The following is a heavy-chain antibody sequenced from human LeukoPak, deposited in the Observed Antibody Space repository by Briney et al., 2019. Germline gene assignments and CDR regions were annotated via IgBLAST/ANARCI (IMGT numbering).Heavy chain of an antibody. J-gene: IGHJ4*02. CDR2: IYYSGST. V-gene: IGHV4-59*01. Sequence: SETLSLTCAVYGGSFSNDYWSWIRQPPGKGLEWIGYIYYSGSTNYNPSLKSRVTISVDTSKNQFSLKLSSVTAADTAVYYCAREGGYCSGGSCSPLYYFDYWGQGTLVTVSS. CDR1: GGSFSNDY. CDR3: AREGGYCSGGSCSPLYYFDY. D-gene: IGHD2-15*01.